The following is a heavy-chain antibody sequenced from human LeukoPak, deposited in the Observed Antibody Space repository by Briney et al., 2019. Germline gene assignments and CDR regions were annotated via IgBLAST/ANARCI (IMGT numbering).Heavy chain of an antibody. V-gene: IGHV5-51*01. CDR3: ARLPLTTVIYYGMDV. CDR1: GYSFTSYW. J-gene: IGHJ6*02. CDR2: IYPGDSDT. D-gene: IGHD4-17*01. Sequence: GESLKISCKGSGYSFTSYWIGWVRQMPGKGLKWMGIIYPGDSDTRYSPSFQGQVTISADKSISTAYLQWSSLKASDTAMYYCARLPLTTVIYYGMDVWGQGTTVTVSS.